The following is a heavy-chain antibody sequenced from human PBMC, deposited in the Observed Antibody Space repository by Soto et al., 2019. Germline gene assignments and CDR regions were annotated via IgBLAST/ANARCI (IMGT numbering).Heavy chain of an antibody. CDR3: ARGSGSLYYFDY. Sequence: LSLSCASSGFAVSTNYMTCVLHAPGKGLEWVSVIYSFGSTYYADSVKGRFTISRDTSKNTLYLQMNSLRVEDTAVYYCARGSGSLYYFDYWGQGTLVTVSS. CDR2: IYSFGST. CDR1: GFAVSTNY. J-gene: IGHJ4*02. D-gene: IGHD1-26*01. V-gene: IGHV3-53*01.